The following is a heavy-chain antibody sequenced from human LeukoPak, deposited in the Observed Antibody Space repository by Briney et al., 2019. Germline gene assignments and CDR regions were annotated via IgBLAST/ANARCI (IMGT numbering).Heavy chain of an antibody. D-gene: IGHD3-3*01. CDR1: GFTFSSYA. CDR2: ISGSGGRT. J-gene: IGHJ4*02. Sequence: GGSLRLSCAASGFTFSSYAMSWVRQAPGKGLEWVSAISGSGGRTYYADSVKGRFTISRDNSKNTLYLQMNSLRAEDTAVYYCAKAPYYEFWSVFDYWGQGTLVTVSP. V-gene: IGHV3-23*01. CDR3: AKAPYYEFWSVFDY.